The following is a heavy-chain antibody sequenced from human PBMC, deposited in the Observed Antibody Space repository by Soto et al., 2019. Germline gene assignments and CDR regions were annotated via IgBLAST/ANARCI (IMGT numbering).Heavy chain of an antibody. D-gene: IGHD1-1*01. Sequence: GGSLRLSCAASGFTFSSYSMNWVRQAPGKGLEWVSYISSSSSTIYYADSVKGRFTISRDNAKNSLYLQMNSLRAEDTAVYYCASPTPSRYKRGGFQHWGQGTLVTVSS. CDR1: GFTFSSYS. V-gene: IGHV3-48*01. CDR3: ASPTPSRYKRGGFQH. J-gene: IGHJ1*01. CDR2: ISSSSSTI.